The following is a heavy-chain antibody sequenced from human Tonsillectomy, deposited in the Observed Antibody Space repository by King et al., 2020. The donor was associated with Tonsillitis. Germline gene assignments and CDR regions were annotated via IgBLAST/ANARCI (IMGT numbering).Heavy chain of an antibody. D-gene: IGHD2-21*01. V-gene: IGHV3-7*01. J-gene: IGHJ4*02. CDR1: GFSFSTSY. Sequence: VQLVESGGGLVQPGGSLRLSCAASGFSFSTSYMTWARQAPGKGLEWVANINRDGSREHYLDSVRGRFTISRDNAKNSSCLQMNSLRAEDTAGYYCAMGGGYLTDYWGQGTLVTVSS. CDR2: INRDGSRE. CDR3: AMGGGYLTDY.